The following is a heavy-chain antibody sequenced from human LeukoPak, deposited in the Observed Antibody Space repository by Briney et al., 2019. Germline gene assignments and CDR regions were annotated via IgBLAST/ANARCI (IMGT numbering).Heavy chain of an antibody. CDR2: IYHSGST. Sequence: PSETLSLTCSVSGGTISTSLYYWGWIRQPPGKGLEWIGSIYHSGSTYYNPSLKSRVTISVDTSKNQFSLKLSSVTAADTAVYYCASRYGSGSYGFDYWGQGALVTVSS. CDR1: GGTISTSLYY. J-gene: IGHJ4*02. V-gene: IGHV4-39*07. CDR3: ASRYGSGSYGFDY. D-gene: IGHD3-10*01.